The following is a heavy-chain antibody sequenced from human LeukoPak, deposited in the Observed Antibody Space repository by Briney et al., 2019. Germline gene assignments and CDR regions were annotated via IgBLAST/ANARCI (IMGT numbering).Heavy chain of an antibody. D-gene: IGHD6-13*01. Sequence: GSSVKVSCKASGGTFSSYAISWVRQAPGQGLEWMGGIIPIFGTANYAQKFQGRVTITTDESTSTAYMELSSLRSEDTAVYYCAREGRIAAAGTDWFDPWGQGTLVTVSS. V-gene: IGHV1-69*05. CDR1: GGTFSSYA. J-gene: IGHJ5*02. CDR3: AREGRIAAAGTDWFDP. CDR2: IIPIFGTA.